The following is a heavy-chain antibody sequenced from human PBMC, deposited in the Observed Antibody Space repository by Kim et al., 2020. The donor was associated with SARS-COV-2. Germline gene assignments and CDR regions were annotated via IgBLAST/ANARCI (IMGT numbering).Heavy chain of an antibody. CDR2: INQDGNQR. CDR1: GFTFADSW. CDR3: AKPWSRGFVN. D-gene: IGHD3-3*01. J-gene: IGHJ4*02. V-gene: IGHV3-7*05. Sequence: GGSLRLSCSASGFTFADSWMIWVRRAPGKGLEWVANINQDGNQRQYLDSVTGRFTVSKNNAQESLFLQMSSLRSDDTATYYCAKPWSRGFVNCGQGSLV.